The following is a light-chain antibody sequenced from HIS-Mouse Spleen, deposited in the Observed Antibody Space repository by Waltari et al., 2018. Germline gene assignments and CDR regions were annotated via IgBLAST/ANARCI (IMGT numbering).Light chain of an antibody. Sequence: QSALTQPRSVSGSPGQSVTISCTGTSSDVGGYNYVSWYQQHPGKAPKLMIYDVSRRPSGGPDGFSGSKSGNAASVTISGRQAEDEADYYCCSYAGSYAGVFGGGTKLTVL. CDR3: CSYAGSYAGV. V-gene: IGLV2-11*01. J-gene: IGLJ2*01. CDR1: SSDVGGYNY. CDR2: DVS.